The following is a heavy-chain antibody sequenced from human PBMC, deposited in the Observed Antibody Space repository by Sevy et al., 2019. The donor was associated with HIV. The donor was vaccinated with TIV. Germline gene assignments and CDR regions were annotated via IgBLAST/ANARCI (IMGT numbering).Heavy chain of an antibody. D-gene: IGHD2-2*02. CDR1: GFTFSSYG. CDR3: AKDPSTLGQLLYYHYYYMDV. CDR2: IRYDGSNK. V-gene: IGHV3-30*02. J-gene: IGHJ6*03. Sequence: GESLKISCAASGFTFSSYGMHWVRQAPGKGLEWVAFIRYDGSNKYYADSVKGRFTISRDNSKNTLYLQMNSLRAEDTAVYYCAKDPSTLGQLLYYHYYYMDVWGKGTTVTVSS.